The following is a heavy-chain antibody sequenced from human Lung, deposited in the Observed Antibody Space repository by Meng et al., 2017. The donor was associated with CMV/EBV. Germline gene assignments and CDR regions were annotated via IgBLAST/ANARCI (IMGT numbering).Heavy chain of an antibody. CDR1: GFTFSSYW. J-gene: IGHJ4*02. CDR3: ARARSPTHFDY. Sequence: GGSLRLSCAASGFTFSSYWMSWVRQAPGKGLEWVANINQDGSEKYYVDSVKGRFIISREDAKNSVYLQMNGLRDGDTGLYYCARARSPTHFDYWGQGALVTVSS. V-gene: IGHV3-7*01. CDR2: INQDGSEK.